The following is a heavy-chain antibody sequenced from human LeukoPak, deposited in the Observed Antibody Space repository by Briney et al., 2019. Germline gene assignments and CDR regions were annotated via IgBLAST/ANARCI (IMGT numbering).Heavy chain of an antibody. CDR2: IYYSGST. Sequence: SETLSLTCTVSGGSISSYYWSWIRQPPGKGLEWIGYIYYSGSTNYNPSLKSRVTISVDTSKNQFSLKLSSVTAADTAVYYCARPKVVTALATPTGWFDPWGQGTLVTVSS. V-gene: IGHV4-59*08. CDR1: GGSISSYY. CDR3: ARPKVVTALATPTGWFDP. J-gene: IGHJ5*02. D-gene: IGHD4-23*01.